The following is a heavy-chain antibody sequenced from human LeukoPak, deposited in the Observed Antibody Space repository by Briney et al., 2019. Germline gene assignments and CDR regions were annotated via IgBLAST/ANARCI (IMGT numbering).Heavy chain of an antibody. Sequence: SETLSLTCTVSGGSISSSSYYWGWTRQPPGKGLEWIGSIYYSGSTYYNPSLKNRVSISVDTSKNQFSLNLSSVTAADTAVYYCARPYYYDSRIDPWGQGTLVTVSS. J-gene: IGHJ5*02. V-gene: IGHV4-39*07. CDR3: ARPYYYDSRIDP. CDR1: GGSISSSSYY. CDR2: IYYSGST. D-gene: IGHD3-22*01.